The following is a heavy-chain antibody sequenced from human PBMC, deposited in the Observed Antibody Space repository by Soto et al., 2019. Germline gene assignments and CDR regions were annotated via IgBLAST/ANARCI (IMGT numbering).Heavy chain of an antibody. Sequence: EVQLVESGGGLVKPGGSLRLSCAASGFTFSSYSMNWVRQAPGKGLEWVSSISSSSSYIYYADSVKGRFTISRDNAKNSLYLQMNSLRAEDTAVYYCASVLQNYYYGMDVWGQGTTVTVSS. CDR3: ASVLQNYYYGMDV. D-gene: IGHD6-6*01. J-gene: IGHJ6*02. V-gene: IGHV3-21*01. CDR2: ISSSSSYI. CDR1: GFTFSSYS.